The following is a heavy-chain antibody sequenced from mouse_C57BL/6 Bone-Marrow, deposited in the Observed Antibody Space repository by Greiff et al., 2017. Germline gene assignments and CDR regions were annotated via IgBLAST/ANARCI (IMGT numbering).Heavy chain of an antibody. Sequence: QVQLQQSGAELMKPGASVKLSCKATGYTFTGYWIEWVKQRPGHGLEWIGEILPGSGSTNYNEKFKGKATFTADPSSNTAYMQLSRLTTEDSAIYYCARLHYDYGDYYAMDYWGQGTSVTVSS. V-gene: IGHV1-9*01. CDR3: ARLHYDYGDYYAMDY. D-gene: IGHD2-4*01. CDR2: ILPGSGST. J-gene: IGHJ4*01. CDR1: GYTFTGYW.